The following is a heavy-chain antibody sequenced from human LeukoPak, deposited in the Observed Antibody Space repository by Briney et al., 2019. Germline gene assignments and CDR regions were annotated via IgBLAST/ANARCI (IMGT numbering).Heavy chain of an antibody. CDR1: GGSISSYY. Sequence: PSETLSLTCTVSGGSISSYYWSWIRQPPGKGLEWIGYIYYSGSTNYNPSLKSRVTISVDTSKNQFSLKLSSVTAADTAVYYCARGHYYDSSGLNYWGQGTLVTVSS. CDR3: ARGHYYDSSGLNY. D-gene: IGHD3-22*01. CDR2: IYYSGST. V-gene: IGHV4-59*12. J-gene: IGHJ4*02.